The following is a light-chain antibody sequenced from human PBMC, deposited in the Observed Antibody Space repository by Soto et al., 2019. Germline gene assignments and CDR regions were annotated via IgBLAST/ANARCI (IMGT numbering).Light chain of an antibody. Sequence: QSVLTQPASVSGSPGQSITISCTGTSSDIGGHDYVSWYQHFPGKAPKLLLYEVTQRPSGISPRFSGSKSGNTASLTISGLQSEDEADYYCSSYTTTATLLFGGGTKLTVL. CDR1: SSDIGGHDY. CDR3: SSYTTTATLL. CDR2: EVT. J-gene: IGLJ3*02. V-gene: IGLV2-14*01.